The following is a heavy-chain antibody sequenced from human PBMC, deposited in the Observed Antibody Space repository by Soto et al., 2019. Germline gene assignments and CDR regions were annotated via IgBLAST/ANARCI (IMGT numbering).Heavy chain of an antibody. Sequence: PGESLKISCKGSGYSFTRYWIAWVRQMPGKGLEWMGTIYPGDSHTIYSPSFQGQVSISVDKSISIVYLQWSTLKASDPAIYYCARPYSTGWNDAFDIWGQGTMVTVSS. CDR3: ARPYSTGWNDAFDI. V-gene: IGHV5-51*01. D-gene: IGHD6-19*01. J-gene: IGHJ3*02. CDR2: IYPGDSHT. CDR1: GYSFTRYW.